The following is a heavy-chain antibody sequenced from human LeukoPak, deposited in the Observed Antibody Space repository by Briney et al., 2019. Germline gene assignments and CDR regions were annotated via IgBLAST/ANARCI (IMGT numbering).Heavy chain of an antibody. CDR1: GYTFTGYY. V-gene: IGHV1-2*02. CDR3: ARSYEDIVVVPASDY. J-gene: IGHJ4*02. Sequence: ASVKVSCKASGYTFTGYYMHWVRQAPGQGLEWMGWINPNSGGTNYAQKFQGRVTMTRDTSISTAYMELSRLRSDDTAVYYCARSYEDIVVVPASDYWGQGTLVTVSS. D-gene: IGHD2-2*01. CDR2: INPNSGGT.